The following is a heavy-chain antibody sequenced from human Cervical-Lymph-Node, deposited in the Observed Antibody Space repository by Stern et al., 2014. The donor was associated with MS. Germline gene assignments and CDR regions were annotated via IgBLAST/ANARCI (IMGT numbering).Heavy chain of an antibody. Sequence: VQLVESGPGVVKPSETLSLTCTVSGGSISSYYWSWIRQPPGKGLEVIGYISYDGNPNYNSSLKSRVTISLDTSKKRFFLKLDSVSAADTAVYFCARVSTSFDDWGQGTLVTVSS. V-gene: IGHV4-59*01. CDR3: ARVSTSFDD. CDR1: GGSISSYY. CDR2: ISYDGNP. J-gene: IGHJ4*02.